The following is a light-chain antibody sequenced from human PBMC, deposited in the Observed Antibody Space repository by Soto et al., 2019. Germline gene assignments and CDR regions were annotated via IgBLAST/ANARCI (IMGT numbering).Light chain of an antibody. Sequence: QAVVAQPPSASGTPGQRVTISCSGSRSNIGSNTVSWYQQLPLSAPQLLIYSNNQRPSGVPDRFSGSKSATSASLAISGLQSEDEADYYCAAWDDSLNGRVFGGGTQLTVL. CDR1: RSNIGSNT. J-gene: IGLJ3*02. CDR2: SNN. CDR3: AAWDDSLNGRV. V-gene: IGLV1-44*01.